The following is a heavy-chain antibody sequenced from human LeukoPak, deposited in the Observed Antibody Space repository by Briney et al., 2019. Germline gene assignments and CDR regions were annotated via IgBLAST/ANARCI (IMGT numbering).Heavy chain of an antibody. CDR1: GFTFSSYS. D-gene: IGHD3-10*01. J-gene: IGHJ5*02. Sequence: GGSLRLSCAASGFTFSSYSMSWVRQAPGKGLEWVSAISGSGGSTYYADSVKGRFTISRDNSKNTLYLQMNSLRAEDTAVYYCAKSLVRGVIGNRFDPWGQGTLVTVSS. CDR2: ISGSGGST. V-gene: IGHV3-23*01. CDR3: AKSLVRGVIGNRFDP.